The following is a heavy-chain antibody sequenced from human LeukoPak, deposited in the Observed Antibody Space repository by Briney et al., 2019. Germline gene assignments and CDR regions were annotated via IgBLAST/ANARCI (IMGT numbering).Heavy chain of an antibody. D-gene: IGHD3-22*01. Sequence: KSGGSLRLSCAASGFTFSSYSMNWVRQAPGKGLEWVSSISSSSSYIYYADSVKGRFTISRDNAKNSLYLKMNSLRAEDTAVYYCAREYYYDSSGHPYYFDYWGQGTLVTVSS. J-gene: IGHJ4*02. V-gene: IGHV3-21*01. CDR2: ISSSSSYI. CDR3: AREYYYDSSGHPYYFDY. CDR1: GFTFSSYS.